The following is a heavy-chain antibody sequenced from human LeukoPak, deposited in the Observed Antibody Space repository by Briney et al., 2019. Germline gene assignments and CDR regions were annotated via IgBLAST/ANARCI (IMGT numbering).Heavy chain of an antibody. CDR3: ARASYSYDISGWVPFDY. CDR1: GNSINSGDYY. D-gene: IGHD3-22*01. Sequence: SQTLSLTCTVSGNSINSGDYYWSWIRQPAGKGLKWIGRIYTSGSTTYNPSLKSRVTISGDTSENQFSLRLSSVTAADTAVYYCARASYSYDISGWVPFDYWGQGTLVTVSS. V-gene: IGHV4-61*02. J-gene: IGHJ4*02. CDR2: IYTSGST.